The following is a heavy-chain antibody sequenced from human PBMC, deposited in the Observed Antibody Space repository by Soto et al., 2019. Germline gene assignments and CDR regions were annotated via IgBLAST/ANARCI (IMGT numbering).Heavy chain of an antibody. J-gene: IGHJ3*02. V-gene: IGHV3-9*01. CDR1: GFTFDDYA. CDR3: AKGNVDPSTYYDILTPFDAFDI. CDR2: ISWNSGSI. D-gene: IGHD3-9*01. Sequence: PGGSLRLSCAASGFTFDDYAMHWVRQAPGKGLEWVSGISWNSGSIGYADSVKGRFTISRDNAKNSLYLQMNSLRAEDTALYYCAKGNVDPSTYYDILTPFDAFDIWGQGTMVTVSS.